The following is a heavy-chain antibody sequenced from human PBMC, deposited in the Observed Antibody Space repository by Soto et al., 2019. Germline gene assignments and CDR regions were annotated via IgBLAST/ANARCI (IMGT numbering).Heavy chain of an antibody. CDR1: GGSISSGDYY. CDR3: ARGEDIVVVVAATHKTLYGMDV. D-gene: IGHD2-15*01. CDR2: IYYSGST. J-gene: IGHJ6*02. V-gene: IGHV4-30-4*01. Sequence: SETLSLTCTVSGGSISSGDYYWSWIRQPPGKGLEWIGYIYYSGSTYYNPSLKSRVTISVDTSKNQFSLKLSSVTAAGTAVYYCARGEDIVVVVAATHKTLYGMDVWGQGTTVTVSS.